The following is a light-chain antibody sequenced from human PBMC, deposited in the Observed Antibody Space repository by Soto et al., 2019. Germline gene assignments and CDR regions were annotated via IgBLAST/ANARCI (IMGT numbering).Light chain of an antibody. CDR2: EVS. J-gene: IGLJ3*02. Sequence: QSALTQPASVSGSPGQSITISCTGTSSDVGGYNYVSWYQQHPGKAPKLMIYEVSNRPSGVSNRFSGSKSGNTASLTISGLQAEDEADYYCSSYTSSSPDWVFGGGTKLT. V-gene: IGLV2-14*01. CDR3: SSYTSSSPDWV. CDR1: SSDVGGYNY.